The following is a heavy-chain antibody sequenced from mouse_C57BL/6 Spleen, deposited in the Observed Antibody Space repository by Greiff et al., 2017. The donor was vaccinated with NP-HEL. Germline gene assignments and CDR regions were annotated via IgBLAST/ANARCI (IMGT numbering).Heavy chain of an antibody. CDR2: IDPENGDT. J-gene: IGHJ3*01. Sequence: VQLKQSGAELVRPGASVKLSCTASGFNIKDDYMHWVKQRPEQGLEWIGWIDPENGDTEYASKFQGKATITADTSSNTAYLQLSSLTSEDTAVYYCTTGEYYGSSHFAYWGQGTLVTVSA. D-gene: IGHD1-1*01. CDR1: GFNIKDDY. CDR3: TTGEYYGSSHFAY. V-gene: IGHV14-4*01.